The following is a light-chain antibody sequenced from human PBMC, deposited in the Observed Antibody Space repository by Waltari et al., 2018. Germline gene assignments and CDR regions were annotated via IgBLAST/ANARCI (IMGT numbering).Light chain of an antibody. CDR2: YDS. CDR3: QVWDSSSDHVV. Sequence: SYVLTQPPSVSVAPGKTARISCGGNNIGSKSVHWYQQKPGQAPVLVSYYDSDRPSGIPERCSGYNSGNTATLTISRVEAGNEADYYCQVWDSSSDHVVFGGGTKLTVL. J-gene: IGLJ2*01. V-gene: IGLV3-21*04. CDR1: NIGSKS.